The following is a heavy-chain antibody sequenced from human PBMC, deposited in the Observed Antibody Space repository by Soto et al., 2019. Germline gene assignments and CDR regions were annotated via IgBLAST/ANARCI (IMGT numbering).Heavy chain of an antibody. V-gene: IGHV3-23*01. Sequence: EVQLLESGGGLVQPGGSLRLSCAASGFTFATYAMSWVRQAPGKGLEWVSAISGSGGGTYYAASVKGRFTISRDNSKNTLYLHMNSLRAEDTAVYFCAKSYSISWVADYWGQGTLVTVSS. J-gene: IGHJ4*02. D-gene: IGHD6-13*01. CDR2: ISGSGGGT. CDR1: GFTFATYA. CDR3: AKSYSISWVADY.